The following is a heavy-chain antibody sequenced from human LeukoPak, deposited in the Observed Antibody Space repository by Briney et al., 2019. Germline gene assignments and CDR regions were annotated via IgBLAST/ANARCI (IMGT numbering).Heavy chain of an antibody. CDR2: ISGDGTRT. CDR3: AKWPEGAMDYFDY. J-gene: IGHJ4*02. CDR1: GLTVSNHW. V-gene: IGHV3-23*01. Sequence: GGSLRLSCVASGLTVSNHWMSWVRQAPVKGLEWVSAISGDGTRTYYADSVKGRFTISRDNSKNTLYLEMSSLRVEDTAIYYCAKWPEGAMDYFDYWGQGTLVTVSS. D-gene: IGHD3-16*01.